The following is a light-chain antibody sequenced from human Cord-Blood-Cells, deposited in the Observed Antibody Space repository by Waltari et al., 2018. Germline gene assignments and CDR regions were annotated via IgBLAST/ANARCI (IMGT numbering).Light chain of an antibody. CDR2: SNN. J-gene: IGLJ3*02. V-gene: IGLV1-44*01. CDR3: AAWDDSLNGWV. Sequence: QSVLTQPPSASGTPGPRVTISCSGSSSNIGSNTVNWYQQLPGTAPKILIYSNNQRPSGVPDRFSGSKSGTSASLAISGLQSEDEADYYCAAWDDSLNGWVFGGGTKLTVL. CDR1: SSNIGSNT.